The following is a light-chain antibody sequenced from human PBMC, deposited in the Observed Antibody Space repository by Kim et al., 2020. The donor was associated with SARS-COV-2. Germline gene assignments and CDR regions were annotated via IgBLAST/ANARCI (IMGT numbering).Light chain of an antibody. CDR1: SLRRYY. CDR3: KSRDSSGKVV. J-gene: IGLJ2*01. V-gene: IGLV3-19*01. CDR2: GKN. Sequence: SSELTQDPAVSVALGQTVRITCQGDSLRRYYASWYQQKPGQAPVLVIYGKNNWPSGIPDRFSGSSSGNTASLTITGAQAEEEADYYCKSRDSSGKVVFGGGTKLTVL.